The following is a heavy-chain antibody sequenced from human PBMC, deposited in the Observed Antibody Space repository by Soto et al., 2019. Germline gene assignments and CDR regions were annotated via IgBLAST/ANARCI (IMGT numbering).Heavy chain of an antibody. CDR3: ARGSVVPAVTPKALFPGAVDY. Sequence: GASVKVSCKASGYTFTSYGISWVRQAPGQGLEWMGWISAYNGNTNYAQKLQGRVTMTTDTSTSTAYMELRSLRSDDTAVYYCARGSVVPAVTPKALFPGAVDYWGQGTLVTVSS. CDR2: ISAYNGNT. V-gene: IGHV1-18*01. D-gene: IGHD2-2*01. CDR1: GYTFTSYG. J-gene: IGHJ4*02.